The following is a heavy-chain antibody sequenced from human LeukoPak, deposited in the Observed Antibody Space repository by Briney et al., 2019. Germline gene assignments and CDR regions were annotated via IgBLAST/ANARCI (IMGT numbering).Heavy chain of an antibody. CDR1: GYTFTSYD. Sequence: GASVKVSCKASGYTFTSYDINWVRQATGQGLEWMGWMNPNSGNTGYAQKFQGRVTMTRNTSISTAYMELSSLRSEDTAVYYCARVAKAAAGYYYYYYYMDVWGKGTTVTVSS. CDR3: ARVAKAAAGYYYYYYYMDV. V-gene: IGHV1-8*01. D-gene: IGHD6-13*01. CDR2: MNPNSGNT. J-gene: IGHJ6*03.